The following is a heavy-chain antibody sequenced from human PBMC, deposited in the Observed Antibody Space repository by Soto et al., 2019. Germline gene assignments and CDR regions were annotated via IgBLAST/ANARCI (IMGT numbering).Heavy chain of an antibody. CDR2: ISAYNGNT. D-gene: IGHD6-19*01. J-gene: IGHJ5*02. CDR3: AREVGGWYTTNSSDP. CDR1: GYTFTSYG. Sequence: ASVKVSCKASGYTFTSYGISWVRQAPGQGLEWMGWISAYNGNTNYAQKLQGRVTMTTDTSTSTAYMELRSLRSDDTAVYYCAREVGGWYTTNSSDPWGQGPLVTLSS. V-gene: IGHV1-18*01.